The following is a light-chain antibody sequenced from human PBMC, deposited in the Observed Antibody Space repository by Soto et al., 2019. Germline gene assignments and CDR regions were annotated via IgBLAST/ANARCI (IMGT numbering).Light chain of an antibody. J-gene: IGKJ5*01. CDR3: QQSYNSPPIT. CDR1: QNIFSS. V-gene: IGKV1-39*01. CDR2: AAS. Sequence: DIQMTQSPSSLSASVGDRVTITCRSGQNIFSSLNWYQQKPGKAPKLLIYAASSLQSGVPSRFSGSGCGTEFSLTITSLQTEDFLAYYCQQSYNSPPITFGQGTRLEIK.